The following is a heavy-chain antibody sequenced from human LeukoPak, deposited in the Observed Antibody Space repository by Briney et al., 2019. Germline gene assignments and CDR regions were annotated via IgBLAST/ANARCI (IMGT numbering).Heavy chain of an antibody. CDR2: IKQDGSET. D-gene: IGHD6-19*01. Sequence: GGSLRLSCAASGFTFSSYSMNWVRQAPGKGLEWVANIKQDGSETYYVDSVKGRFTISRDNAKNSLYLQMNSLRAEDTAVYYCARADFLLAVAGDFDYWGQGTRVTVSS. CDR1: GFTFSSYS. CDR3: ARADFLLAVAGDFDY. J-gene: IGHJ4*02. V-gene: IGHV3-7*01.